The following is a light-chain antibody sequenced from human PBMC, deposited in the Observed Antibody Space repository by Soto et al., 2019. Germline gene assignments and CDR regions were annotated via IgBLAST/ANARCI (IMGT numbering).Light chain of an antibody. CDR1: QGIGNS. CDR3: QQYSIYPWT. V-gene: IGKV1-16*02. Sequence: DIQMTQSPSSLSASVGDRVTITCQASQGIGNSLAWFQQRPGKALRSLIYAASTLHSGVPSKFSGSGSGTDFTLTIASLQPEDCATYYCQQYSIYPWTFGQGTTVEIK. J-gene: IGKJ1*01. CDR2: AAS.